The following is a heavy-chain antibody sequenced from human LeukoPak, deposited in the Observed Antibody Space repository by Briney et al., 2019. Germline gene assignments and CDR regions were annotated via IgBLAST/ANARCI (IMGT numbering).Heavy chain of an antibody. V-gene: IGHV4-31*03. CDR3: ARGPVRDYSNY. J-gene: IGHJ4*02. CDR2: IYYSGST. CDR1: DVPITSGGYY. Sequence: SETLSLTCTVSDVPITSGGYYWSWIRQHPGKGLEWLGYIYYSGSTYYNPSLKSRLTISLDTSKNHFSLRLTSVTAADTAVYYCARGPVRDYSNYWGQGTLVTVSS. D-gene: IGHD4-11*01.